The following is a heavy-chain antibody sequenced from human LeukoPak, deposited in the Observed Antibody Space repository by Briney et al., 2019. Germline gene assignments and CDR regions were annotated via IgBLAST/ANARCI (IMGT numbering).Heavy chain of an antibody. CDR3: ARVALSQGLDA. CDR2: LNSDGSST. D-gene: IGHD3-10*01. Sequence: GGTLRLSCAASGFTFSSYWMHWVRKAPGKGLVWVSRLNSDGSSTVYADSVKGRFTISRDNAENKLYLQMNSLRVEDTAVYYCARVALSQGLDAWGQGTLVTVSS. J-gene: IGHJ5*02. CDR1: GFTFSSYW. V-gene: IGHV3-74*01.